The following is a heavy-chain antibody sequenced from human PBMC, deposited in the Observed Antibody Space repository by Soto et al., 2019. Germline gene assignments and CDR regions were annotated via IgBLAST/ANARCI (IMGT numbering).Heavy chain of an antibody. CDR1: GFTFSTYW. J-gene: IGHJ4*02. CDR3: ARANGDYRLDY. V-gene: IGHV3-74*01. D-gene: IGHD4-17*01. CDR2: INSDGSST. Sequence: EVQLVESGGGLVQPGGSLRLSCAASGFTFSTYWMHWVRQAPGKGLMWVSRINSDGSSTNYADSVKGRFTISRDNAKNTLYLQMNSLRAEDRAVYYCARANGDYRLDYWGQGMVVTVSS.